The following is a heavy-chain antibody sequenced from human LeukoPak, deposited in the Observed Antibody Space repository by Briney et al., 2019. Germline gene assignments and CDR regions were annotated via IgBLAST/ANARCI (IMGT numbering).Heavy chain of an antibody. J-gene: IGHJ6*03. D-gene: IGHD6-13*01. CDR1: GYTFTNYG. V-gene: IGHV1-18*01. Sequence: ASMKVSCKASGYTFTNYGISWVRQAPGQGLEWMWWISAYHGNTNYAQKLQGRVTMTTDTSTSTAYMEVRSLRSEDTAVYYCARDYGQQLVRYYYMDVWGKGTTVTVSS. CDR2: ISAYHGNT. CDR3: ARDYGQQLVRYYYMDV.